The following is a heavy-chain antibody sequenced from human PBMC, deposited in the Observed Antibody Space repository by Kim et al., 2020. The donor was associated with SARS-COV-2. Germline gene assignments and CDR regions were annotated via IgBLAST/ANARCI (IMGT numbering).Heavy chain of an antibody. CDR2: NNK. V-gene: IGHV3-33*01. Sequence: NNKYYAESVKGRFTISRDNFKKALLLQMKRLRAEDKAVYYWARDQRLDFWGQGTLVTVSS. CDR3: ARDQRLDF. J-gene: IGHJ4*02. D-gene: IGHD3-16*01.